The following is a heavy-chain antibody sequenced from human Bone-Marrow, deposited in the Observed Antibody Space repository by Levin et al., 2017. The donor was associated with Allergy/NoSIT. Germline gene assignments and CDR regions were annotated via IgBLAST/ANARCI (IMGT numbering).Heavy chain of an antibody. CDR1: GGSISSYY. D-gene: IGHD5-12*01. CDR2: IYYSGST. V-gene: IGHV4-59*01. CDR3: ARAGGYFSMYYFDY. Sequence: SETLSLTCTVSGGSISSYYWSWIRQPPGKGLEWIGYIYYSGSTNYNPSLKSRVTISVDTSKNQFSLKLSSVTAADTAVYYCARAGGYFSMYYFDYWGQGTLVTVSS. J-gene: IGHJ4*02.